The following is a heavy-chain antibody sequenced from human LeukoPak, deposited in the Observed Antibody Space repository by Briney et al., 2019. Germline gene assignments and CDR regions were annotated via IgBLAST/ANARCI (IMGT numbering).Heavy chain of an antibody. CDR2: IIPIFGTA. CDR1: GGTFSSYA. CDR3: ARDYMLEPAEFYYYYMDV. D-gene: IGHD1-14*01. J-gene: IGHJ6*03. Sequence: ASVKVSCKASGGTFSSYAISWVRQAPGQGPEWMGGIIPIFGTANYAQKFQGRVTITTDESTSTAYMELSSLRSEDTAVYYCARDYMLEPAEFYYYYMDVWGKGTTVTVSS. V-gene: IGHV1-69*05.